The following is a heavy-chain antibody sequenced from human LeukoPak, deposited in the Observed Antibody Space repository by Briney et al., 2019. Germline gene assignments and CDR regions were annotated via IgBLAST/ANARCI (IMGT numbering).Heavy chain of an antibody. D-gene: IGHD2-2*01. CDR3: ARNLGYCRTASCHHMDV. J-gene: IGHJ6*03. Sequence: GGSPRLXCAASGFALSSYWMSWVRQAPGKGLEWVANIKQDGSDKYYVDSVKGRFTISRDNAKNSLYLQMNSLRAEDTAVYYCARNLGYCRTASCHHMDVWGKGTTVTVSS. CDR2: IKQDGSDK. V-gene: IGHV3-7*01. CDR1: GFALSSYW.